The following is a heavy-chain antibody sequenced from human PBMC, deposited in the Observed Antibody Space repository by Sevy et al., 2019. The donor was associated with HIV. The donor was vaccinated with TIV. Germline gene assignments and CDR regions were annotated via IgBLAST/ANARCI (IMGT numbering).Heavy chain of an antibody. D-gene: IGHD3-9*01. J-gene: IGHJ3*02. V-gene: IGHV3-33*01. CDR1: GFTFSSYG. CDR3: ARDQLRYFDWLPPHRHAFDI. CDR2: IWYDGSKT. Sequence: GGSLRLSCAASGFTFSSYGMHWVRQAPGKGLEWVAGIWYDGSKTYYADSVKGRFTISRDNSKNTLSLQMNCLRAEDTALYYCARDQLRYFDWLPPHRHAFDIWGQGTMVTVSS.